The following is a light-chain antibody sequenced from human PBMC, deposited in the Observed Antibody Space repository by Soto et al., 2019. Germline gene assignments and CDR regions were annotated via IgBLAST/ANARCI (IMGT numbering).Light chain of an antibody. CDR3: QQRSNWPPT. CDR1: QSVRTY. Sequence: EIVVTKSAATVSLSPGERATLSCRASQSVRTYLVWYQHKPGQAPRLLIYDTSTSATGVPARFSGGGSGTDFPPTISSLEPEDGAVYYCQQRSNWPPTFGQGTKVDIK. CDR2: DTS. V-gene: IGKV3-11*01. J-gene: IGKJ1*01.